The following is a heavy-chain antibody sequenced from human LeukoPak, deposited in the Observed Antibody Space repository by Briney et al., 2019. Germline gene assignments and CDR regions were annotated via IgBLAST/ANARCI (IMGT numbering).Heavy chain of an antibody. CDR1: GYTFTGYY. CDR2: ISAYNGNT. D-gene: IGHD3-22*01. J-gene: IGHJ4*02. Sequence: GASVKVSCKASGYTFTGYYMNWVRQAPGQGLEWMGWISAYNGNTNYAQKLQGRVTMTTDTSTSTAYMELRSLRSDDTAVYYCARGAAYYYDDRYYFDYWGQGTLVTVSS. V-gene: IGHV1-18*04. CDR3: ARGAAYYYDDRYYFDY.